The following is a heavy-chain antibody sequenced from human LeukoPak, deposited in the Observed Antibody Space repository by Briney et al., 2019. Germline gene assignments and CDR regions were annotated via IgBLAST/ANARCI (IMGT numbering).Heavy chain of an antibody. Sequence: GGSLRLSCAASGFPFSNYWMHWVRHAPGKGLVWVSRVNSDGSTTNYADSVKGRFTISRDNSKNTLYLQMNSLRAGDTAIFYCAKLTRGYCSSTACPNWLDPWGQGTLVTVSS. J-gene: IGHJ5*02. D-gene: IGHD2-2*01. CDR2: VNSDGSTT. V-gene: IGHV3-74*01. CDR1: GFPFSNYW. CDR3: AKLTRGYCSSTACPNWLDP.